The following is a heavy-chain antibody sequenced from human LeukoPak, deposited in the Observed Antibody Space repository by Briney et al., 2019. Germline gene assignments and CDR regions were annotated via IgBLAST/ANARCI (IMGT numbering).Heavy chain of an antibody. CDR2: IRYDGNNK. V-gene: IGHV3-30*02. CDR1: GFTFRTYG. CDR3: AKDRLFGGVIVRGEGIGY. Sequence: GGSLRLSCAPSGFTFRTYGMHWVRQAPGKGLEWVAFIRYDGNNKYYADSVKGRFTISRDNSKNTLYLQMSSLRAEDTAVYYCAKDRLFGGVIVRGEGIGYWGQGTLVTVSS. D-gene: IGHD3-16*02. J-gene: IGHJ4*02.